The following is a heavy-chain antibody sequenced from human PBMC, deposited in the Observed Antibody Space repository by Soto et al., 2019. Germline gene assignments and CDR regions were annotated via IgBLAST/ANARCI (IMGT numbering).Heavy chain of an antibody. D-gene: IGHD6-13*01. V-gene: IGHV3-15*01. J-gene: IGHJ4*02. Sequence: GGSLRLSCAASGFTFSNAWMTWARQAPGKGLEWVGRIKSRADGGTAEYAAPVKCRVTISRDDLKTTLYLQMNPLKTEHTPVYYCATPGEYSASRYDYWGQGTLVTISS. CDR2: IKSRADGGTA. CDR3: ATPGEYSASRYDY. CDR1: GFTFSNAW.